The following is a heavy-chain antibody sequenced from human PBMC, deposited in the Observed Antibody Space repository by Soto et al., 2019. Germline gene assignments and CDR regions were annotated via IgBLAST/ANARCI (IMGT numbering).Heavy chain of an antibody. CDR2: ISGGGGST. CDR3: AKDIRRSSWSRGVFDY. CDR1: GSTFSNYA. D-gene: IGHD6-13*01. V-gene: IGHV3-23*01. Sequence: PGGSLRLSCEASGSTFSNYAMNWVRQAPGKGLEWVSTISGGGGSTYYADSVKGRFTISRDNSKNTLYLQVNSLRAEDTAIHFCAKDIRRSSWSRGVFDYWGQGTLVTVSS. J-gene: IGHJ4*02.